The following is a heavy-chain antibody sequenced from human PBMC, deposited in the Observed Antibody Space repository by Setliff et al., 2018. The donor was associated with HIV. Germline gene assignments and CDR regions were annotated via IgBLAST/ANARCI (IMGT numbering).Heavy chain of an antibody. Sequence: GGSLRLSCEVSGITFSDFGMYWVRQAPGKGLEWVAMIRHDGSYGYYTESVKGRFTVSRDNSKNTVFLQMNSLRREDTGVYYCAKGRWPVNVVSTIIRYYYYMDVWGSGTTVTVSS. D-gene: IGHD5-12*01. CDR2: IRHDGSYG. V-gene: IGHV3-30*02. J-gene: IGHJ6*03. CDR1: GITFSDFG. CDR3: AKGRWPVNVVSTIIRYYYYMDV.